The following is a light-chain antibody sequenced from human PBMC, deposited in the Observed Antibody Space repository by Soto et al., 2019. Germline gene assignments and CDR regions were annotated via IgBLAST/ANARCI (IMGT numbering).Light chain of an antibody. CDR1: NTDIGVYDY. Sequence: QSALTQPASVSGSPGQSITISCTGTNTDIGVYDYVSWYQQHPGKAPKVIIYEVTNRPSGVSNRFSGSKSGDTASLTISGLQAEDEADYYCCSFALRSTLIFGGGTQLTVL. J-gene: IGLJ2*01. CDR3: CSFALRSTLI. V-gene: IGLV2-14*01. CDR2: EVT.